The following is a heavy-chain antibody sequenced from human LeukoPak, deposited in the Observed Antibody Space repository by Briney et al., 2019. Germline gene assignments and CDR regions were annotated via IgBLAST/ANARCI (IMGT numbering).Heavy chain of an antibody. J-gene: IGHJ3*02. CDR2: IYPGDSDT. D-gene: IGHD3-22*01. Sequence: GESLKISCKGSGYSFTSYWIGWVRQMPGKGLEWVGIIYPGDSDTRYSPSFQGQVTISADKSISTAYLQWSSLKASGTAMYYCARSTGFYDSSGYTAFDIWGQGTMVTVSS. CDR1: GYSFTSYW. V-gene: IGHV5-51*01. CDR3: ARSTGFYDSSGYTAFDI.